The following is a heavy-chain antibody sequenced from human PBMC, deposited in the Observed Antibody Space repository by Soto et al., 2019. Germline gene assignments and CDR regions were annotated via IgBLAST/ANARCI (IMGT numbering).Heavy chain of an antibody. CDR3: AREFGELIPDYYYYYMDV. CDR1: GFTFSSYW. V-gene: IGHV3-7*01. J-gene: IGHJ6*03. CDR2: IKQDGSEK. Sequence: EVQLVESGGGLVQPGGPLRLSCAASGFTFSSYWMSWVRQAPGKGLEWVANIKQDGSEKYYVDSVKGRFTISRDNAKNSLYLQMNSLRAEDTAVYYCAREFGELIPDYYYYYMDVWGKGTTVTVAS. D-gene: IGHD3-10*01.